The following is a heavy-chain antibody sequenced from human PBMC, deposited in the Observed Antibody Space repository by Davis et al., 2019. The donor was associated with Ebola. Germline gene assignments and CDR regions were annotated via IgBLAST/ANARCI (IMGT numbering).Heavy chain of an antibody. D-gene: IGHD3-10*01. J-gene: IGHJ6*04. CDR3: ARDLGSGDYGMDV. CDR2: IYYSGST. CDR1: GGSISSSSYY. V-gene: IGHV4-39*07. Sequence: MPSETLSLTCTVSGGSISSSSYYWGWIRQPPGKGLEWIGSIYYSGSTYYNPSLKSRVTISVDKSKNQFSLKLSSVTAADTAVYYCARDLGSGDYGMDVWGKGTTVTVSS.